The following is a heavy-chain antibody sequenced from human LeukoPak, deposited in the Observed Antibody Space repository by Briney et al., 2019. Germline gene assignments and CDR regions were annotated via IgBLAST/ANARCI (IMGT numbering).Heavy chain of an antibody. V-gene: IGHV1-69*13. CDR1: GGTFSSYA. D-gene: IGHD4-23*01. J-gene: IGHJ6*03. CDR3: ARGNPPSYYYYYMDV. Sequence: SVKVSCKASGGTFSSYAISWVRQAPGQGLEWMGGIIPIFGTANYAQKFQGRVTITADESTSTAYMELSSLRSEDTAVYYCARGNPPSYYYYYMDVWGKGTTVTISS. CDR2: IIPIFGTA.